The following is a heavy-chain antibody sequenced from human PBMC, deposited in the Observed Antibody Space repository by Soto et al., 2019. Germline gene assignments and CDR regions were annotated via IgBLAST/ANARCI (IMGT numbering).Heavy chain of an antibody. CDR2: ISYDGSNQ. Sequence: GGSLRLSCAASGFTFNIYGMHWVRQAPDKGLEWVALISYDGSNQYYADSVKGRFTISRDNSKNTLFLQMNSLRADDTAVYYCAKDQASGQGSFDPWGQGTLVTVSS. CDR3: AKDQASGQGSFDP. V-gene: IGHV3-30*18. J-gene: IGHJ5*02. CDR1: GFTFNIYG.